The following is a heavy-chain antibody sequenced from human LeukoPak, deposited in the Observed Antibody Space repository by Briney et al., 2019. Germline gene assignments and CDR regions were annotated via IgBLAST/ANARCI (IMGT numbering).Heavy chain of an antibody. D-gene: IGHD3-22*01. CDR2: ISSSGSNR. Sequence: PGGSLRLSCAASGFTFSDYYMSWIRQAPGKGLEWVSYISSSGSNRHYADSVKGRFTISRDNAKNSLYLQMNSLRAEDTAVYYCARVRSSGSPLDHWGQGTLVTVSS. J-gene: IGHJ4*02. V-gene: IGHV3-11*01. CDR1: GFTFSDYY. CDR3: ARVRSSGSPLDH.